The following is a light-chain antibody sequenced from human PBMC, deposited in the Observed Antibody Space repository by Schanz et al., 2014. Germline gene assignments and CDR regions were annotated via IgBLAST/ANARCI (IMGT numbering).Light chain of an antibody. CDR3: SSYTSSSTLLYV. CDR1: SSDVGGYNY. J-gene: IGLJ1*01. CDR2: DVS. V-gene: IGLV2-14*01. Sequence: QSALTQPASVSGSPGQSITISCTGTSSDVGGYNYVSWYQQHPGKAPKLMIYDVSNRPSGVSNRFSGSKSGNTASLTISGLQAEDEADYYCSSYTSSSTLLYVFGTGTKLPVL.